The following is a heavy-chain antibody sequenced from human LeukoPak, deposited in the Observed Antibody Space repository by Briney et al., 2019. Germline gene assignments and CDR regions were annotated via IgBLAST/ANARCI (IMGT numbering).Heavy chain of an antibody. D-gene: IGHD5-24*01. Sequence: GGSLRLSCAASGFTFNSYAMTWVRQAPGKGLEWVSAISAGAGYIYYADFVKGRFTSSRDNSKSTLYLQMSNLRAEDTAVYFCAKNRATGLAFYDYWGQGTQVTVSS. CDR3: AKNRATGLAFYDY. CDR2: ISAGAGYI. V-gene: IGHV3-23*01. J-gene: IGHJ4*02. CDR1: GFTFNSYA.